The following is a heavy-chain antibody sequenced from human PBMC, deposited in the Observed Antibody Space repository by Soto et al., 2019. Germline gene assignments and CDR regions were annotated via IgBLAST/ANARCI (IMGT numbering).Heavy chain of an antibody. J-gene: IGHJ5*02. CDR2: VYHNENT. Sequence: PSESLSLTCTVCGGSVKDLAYDWGWIRQPPGKGLEWIGTVYHNENTYYNPSLKSRVTISVDTAKNQFSLNLRSVTAADTAIYFCARRERYYGSPGWFDPWGQGALVTVSS. CDR1: GGSVKDLAYD. CDR3: ARRERYYGSPGWFDP. V-gene: IGHV4-39*01. D-gene: IGHD3-16*01.